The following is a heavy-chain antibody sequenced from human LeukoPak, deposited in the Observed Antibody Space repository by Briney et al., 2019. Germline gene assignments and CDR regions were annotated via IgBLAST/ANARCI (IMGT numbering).Heavy chain of an antibody. D-gene: IGHD6-19*01. CDR1: GYSFINYW. CDR2: IYPGDSDT. V-gene: IGHV5-51*01. Sequence: GESLKISCKGSGYSFINYWIGWVRQMPGKGLEWMAIIYPGDSDTKYSPSFQGQVTISADKSITTAFLRWSSLKASDTAMYYCAILSSGWYYFDYWGQGTLVTVSS. J-gene: IGHJ4*02. CDR3: AILSSGWYYFDY.